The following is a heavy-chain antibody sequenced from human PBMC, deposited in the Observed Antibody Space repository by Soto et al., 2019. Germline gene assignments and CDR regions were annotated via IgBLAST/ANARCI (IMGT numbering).Heavy chain of an antibody. J-gene: IGHJ5*02. CDR1: GGSISSSSYD. CDR3: ARNSSSIWTGKVWFDP. Sequence: QLQLQESGPGLVKPSETLSLTCTVSGGSISSSSYDWGWIRQPPGKGLEWIGSIYYCGSTYFNPSLTSRVTISVDTSKHQFFLKLSSVTAADTAVYYCARNSSSIWTGKVWFDPWGQGTLVTVSS. V-gene: IGHV4-39*01. CDR2: IYYCGST. D-gene: IGHD6-13*01.